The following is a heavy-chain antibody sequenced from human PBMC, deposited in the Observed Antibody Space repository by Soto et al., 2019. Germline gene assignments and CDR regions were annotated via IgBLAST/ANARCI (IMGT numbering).Heavy chain of an antibody. J-gene: IGHJ6*02. Sequence: ASVMVSCKVSGYTLTELSMHWVRQAPGKGLGWMGGFDPEGGETIYAQKFQGRVTMTEDTSTDTAYMELSSLRSEDTAVYYCATEDPGTTPLYYYYYGMDVWGQGTTVTVSS. CDR3: ATEDPGTTPLYYYYYGMDV. V-gene: IGHV1-24*01. CDR1: GYTLTELS. CDR2: FDPEGGET. D-gene: IGHD1-7*01.